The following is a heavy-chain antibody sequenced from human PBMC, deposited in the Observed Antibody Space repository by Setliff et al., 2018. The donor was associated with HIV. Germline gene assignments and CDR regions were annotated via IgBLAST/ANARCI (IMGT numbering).Heavy chain of an antibody. J-gene: IGHJ6*04. D-gene: IGHD2-2*01. CDR2: IYYSGSA. CDR1: GGSISGYD. V-gene: IGHV4-59*08. Sequence: PSETLSLTCSVSGGSISGYDWSLIRQPPGKGLECIWYIYYSGSANSNPSLKGRVTISVDTSKNQFSLKLTSVTAADTAVYFCASVVPRTSASRPVDVWGKGTTGTGAS. CDR3: ASVVPRTSASRPVDV.